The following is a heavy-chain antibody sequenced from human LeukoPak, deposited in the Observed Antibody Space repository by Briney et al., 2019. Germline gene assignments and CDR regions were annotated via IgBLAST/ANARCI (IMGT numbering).Heavy chain of an antibody. J-gene: IGHJ4*02. D-gene: IGHD5-24*01. Sequence: PGRSLRLSCAVSEFTFSHLAMHWVRQAPGKGLEWVAVVSSHGNDRYYADSVKGRFTISRDNSKNTLYLQIDSLRAEDTAIYYCTRDAYNFNGFDYWGQGTLVTVSS. V-gene: IGHV3-30*01. CDR3: TRDAYNFNGFDY. CDR1: EFTFSHLA. CDR2: VSSHGNDR.